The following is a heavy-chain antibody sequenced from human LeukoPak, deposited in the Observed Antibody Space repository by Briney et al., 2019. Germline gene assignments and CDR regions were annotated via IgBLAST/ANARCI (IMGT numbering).Heavy chain of an antibody. CDR1: GFTFGDYA. Sequence: PGGSLRLSCTASGFTFGDYAMSWFRQAPGKGLEWVGFIRSKAYGGTTEYDASVKGRFTISRDDSKSIAYLQMNSLKTEDTAVYYCTRVTAVAGDDYWGQGTLVTVSS. CDR2: IRSKAYGGTT. D-gene: IGHD6-19*01. J-gene: IGHJ4*02. V-gene: IGHV3-49*03. CDR3: TRVTAVAGDDY.